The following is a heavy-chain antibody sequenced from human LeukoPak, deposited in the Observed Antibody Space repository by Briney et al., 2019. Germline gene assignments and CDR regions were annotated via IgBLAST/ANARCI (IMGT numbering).Heavy chain of an antibody. CDR2: IWSDGSQS. D-gene: IGHD6-19*01. CDR1: GFTFSSYG. Sequence: GGSLRLSCAASGFTFSSYGMHWVRQAPGKGLEWVAVIWSDGSQSHYRDSVQGRFTISRDNAKNTLFLQMNSLRAEDTAVYYCARDRGGSGPTTTDYWGQGTLVTVSS. J-gene: IGHJ4*02. V-gene: IGHV3-33*01. CDR3: ARDRGGSGPTTTDY.